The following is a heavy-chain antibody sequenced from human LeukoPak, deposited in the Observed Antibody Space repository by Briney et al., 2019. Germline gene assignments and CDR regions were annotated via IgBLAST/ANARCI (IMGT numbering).Heavy chain of an antibody. J-gene: IGHJ4*02. CDR2: ISAANGNT. CDR1: GYFFTNYG. CDR3: ARVSGRDGYKLIDY. Sequence: GASVKVSCKGSGYFFTNYGIMWVRQAPGQGLEWMGWISAANGNTNYAQRLQGRVTMTTDTSTRTAYMELRSLNFDDTAVYYCARVSGRDGYKLIDYWGQGTLVTVSS. V-gene: IGHV1-18*01. D-gene: IGHD5-24*01.